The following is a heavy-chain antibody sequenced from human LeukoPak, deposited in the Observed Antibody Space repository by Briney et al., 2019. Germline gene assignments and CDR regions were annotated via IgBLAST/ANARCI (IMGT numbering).Heavy chain of an antibody. V-gene: IGHV4-30-4*08. Sequence: SETLSLTCTVSGGSISSGDYYWSWIRQPPGKGLEWIGYIYYSGSTYYNPSLKSRVTISVDTSKNQFSLKLSSVTAADTALYYCARARKNIAVAGTYYFDYWGQGTLVTVSS. J-gene: IGHJ4*02. CDR2: IYYSGST. D-gene: IGHD6-19*01. CDR1: GGSISSGDYY. CDR3: ARARKNIAVAGTYYFDY.